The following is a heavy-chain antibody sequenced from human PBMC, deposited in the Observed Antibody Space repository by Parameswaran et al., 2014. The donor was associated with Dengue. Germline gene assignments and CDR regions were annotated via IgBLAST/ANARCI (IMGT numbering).Heavy chain of an antibody. CDR3: AITTDGNYRWDH. D-gene: IGHD2/OR15-2a*01. V-gene: IGHV5-51*01. J-gene: IGHJ4*02. Sequence: VRQMPGKGLECMGIIFSGNSHTKYSPSFQGQVTISVDKSINTAYLQWSSLKASDTAMYYCAITTDGNYRWDHWGQGTLVTVSS. CDR2: IFSGNSHT.